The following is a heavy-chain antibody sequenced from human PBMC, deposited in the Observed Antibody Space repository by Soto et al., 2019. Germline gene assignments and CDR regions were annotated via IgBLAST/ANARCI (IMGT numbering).Heavy chain of an antibody. CDR3: ARRVVPADMDYYYYGMDV. CDR2: IDPNDSYT. CDR1: GYSFTSYC. V-gene: IGHV5-10-1*01. D-gene: IGHD2-2*01. Sequence: GESLKISCKGSGYSFTSYCISWVRQMPGKGLEWMGRIDPNDSYTNYSPSFQGHVTISADKSISTAYLQWSSLKASDTAMYYGARRVVPADMDYYYYGMDVWGRGTTVTVSS. J-gene: IGHJ6*02.